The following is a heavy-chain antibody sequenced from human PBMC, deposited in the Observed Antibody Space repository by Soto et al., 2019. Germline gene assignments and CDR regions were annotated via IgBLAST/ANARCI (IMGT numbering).Heavy chain of an antibody. V-gene: IGHV3-33*01. D-gene: IGHD6-13*01. CDR2: IWYDGSNK. J-gene: IGHJ6*02. CDR1: GFTFSSYG. Sequence: GGSLRLSCAASGFTFSSYGMHWVRQAPGKGLEWVAVIWYDGSNKYYADSVKGRFTISRDNSKNTLYLQMNSLRAEDTAVYYCARERQQLVPFYYYYGMDVWGQGTTVTVSS. CDR3: ARERQQLVPFYYYYGMDV.